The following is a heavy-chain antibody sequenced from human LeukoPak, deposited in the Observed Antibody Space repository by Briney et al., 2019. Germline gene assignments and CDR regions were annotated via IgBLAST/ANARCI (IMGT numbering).Heavy chain of an antibody. CDR1: GGTFTGYY. J-gene: IGHJ5*02. V-gene: IGHV1-2*06. D-gene: IGHD1-14*01. CDR3: ARDRTNRNGNWFDP. Sequence: ASVKVSCKASGGTFTGYYMHWVRQAPGQGLEWMGRINPNSGGTNYAQKFQGRVTMTRDTSISTAYMELSRLRSDDTAVYYCARDRTNRNGNWFDPWGQGTLVTVSS. CDR2: INPNSGGT.